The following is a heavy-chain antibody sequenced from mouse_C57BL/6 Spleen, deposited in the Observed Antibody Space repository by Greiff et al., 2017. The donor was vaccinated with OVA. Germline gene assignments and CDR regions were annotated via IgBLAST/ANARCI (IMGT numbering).Heavy chain of an antibody. V-gene: IGHV1-52*01. D-gene: IGHD2-3*01. J-gene: IGHJ2*01. CDR1: GYTFTSYW. CDR3: ARWGDGYYYFDY. Sequence: VQLQQSGAELVRPGSSVKLSCKASGYTFTSYWMHWVKQRPIQGLEWIGNIDPSDSETHYNQKFKDKATLTVDKSSSTAYMQLSSLTSEDSAVYYCARWGDGYYYFDYWGQGTTLTVSS. CDR2: IDPSDSET.